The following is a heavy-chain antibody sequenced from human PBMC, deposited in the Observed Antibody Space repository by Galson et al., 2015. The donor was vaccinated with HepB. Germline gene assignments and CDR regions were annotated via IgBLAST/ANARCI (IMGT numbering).Heavy chain of an antibody. CDR2: ITWNGGSV. V-gene: IGHV3-9*01. Sequence: SLRLSCAASGFTFDDYAMHWVRQAPGKGLEWISYITWNGGSVGYEDSVKGRFTVSRDNAKNPLYLQMNSLRVEDTAFYYCAKEAFDSSGHYFEYFDSWGQGTLVTVSS. J-gene: IGHJ4*02. CDR1: GFTFDDYA. CDR3: AKEAFDSSGHYFEYFDS. D-gene: IGHD3-22*01.